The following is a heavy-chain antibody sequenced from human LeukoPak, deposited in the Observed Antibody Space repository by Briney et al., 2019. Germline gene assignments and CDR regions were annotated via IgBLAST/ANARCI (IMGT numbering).Heavy chain of an antibody. CDR3: ARDLDVDTAMVPGYMDV. V-gene: IGHV1-18*01. D-gene: IGHD5-18*01. Sequence: GASVKVSCKASGYTFTSYGISWVRQAPGLGLEWMGWISGYNGNTKYVQKLQGRVTMTTDTSTSTAYMELRALRSDDTAVYFCARDLDVDTAMVPGYMDVWGKGTTVTVSS. CDR2: ISGYNGNT. CDR1: GYTFTSYG. J-gene: IGHJ6*03.